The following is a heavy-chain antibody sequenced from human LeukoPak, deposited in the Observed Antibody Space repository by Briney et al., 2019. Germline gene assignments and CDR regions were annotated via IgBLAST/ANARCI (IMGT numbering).Heavy chain of an antibody. CDR3: VIDLGDYNDF. CDR2: INTQGTYT. D-gene: IGHD2-15*01. CDR1: GITFSSYW. J-gene: IGHJ4*02. Sequence: GGSLRLSCAVSGITFSSYWMHWVRQDPGRGLLWVSRINTQGTYTNYADSVKGRFTISRDNAKNTLYLQMSSPRADDTAVYYCVIDLGDYNDFWGQGTLVSVSS. V-gene: IGHV3-74*01.